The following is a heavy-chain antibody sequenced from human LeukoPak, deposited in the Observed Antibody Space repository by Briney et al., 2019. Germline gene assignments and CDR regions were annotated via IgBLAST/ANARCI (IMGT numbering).Heavy chain of an antibody. CDR1: GYAFTSYA. V-gene: IGHV1-8*01. CDR3: ARGGGAVALNNWFDP. J-gene: IGHJ5*02. CDR2: MNPNSVNT. Sequence: ASVKFSCKASGYAFTSYAINWVRQATGQGLDWMGWMNPNSVNTGYAQKFQGRVSMTRTTSIPTAYMELSSLRSEDTAVYYCARGGGAVALNNWFDPWGQGTLVTVSS. D-gene: IGHD6-19*01.